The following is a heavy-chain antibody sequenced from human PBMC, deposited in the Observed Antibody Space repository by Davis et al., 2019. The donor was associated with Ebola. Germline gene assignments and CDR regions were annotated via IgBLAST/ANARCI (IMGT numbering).Heavy chain of an antibody. CDR1: GYTFTGYY. J-gene: IGHJ4*02. Sequence: ASVKVSCKASGYTFTGYYMHWVRQAPGQGLEWMGWINPNSGGTNYAQKFQGRVTMTRDTSISTAYMELSRLRSEDTAVYYCARGRGHYEYSGGDYWGQGTLVIVPS. V-gene: IGHV1-2*02. CDR2: INPNSGGT. CDR3: ARGRGHYEYSGGDY. D-gene: IGHD2-21*01.